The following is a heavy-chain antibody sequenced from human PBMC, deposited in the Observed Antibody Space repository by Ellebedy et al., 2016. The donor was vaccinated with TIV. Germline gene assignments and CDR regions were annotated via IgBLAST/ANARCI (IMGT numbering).Heavy chain of an antibody. V-gene: IGHV1-24*01. D-gene: IGHD6-19*01. CDR3: ATPDYARIAVAGSTNAFDI. CDR1: GYTLTELS. CDR2: FDPEDGET. J-gene: IGHJ3*02. Sequence: AASVKVSCKVSGYTLTELSMHWVRQAPGKGLEWMGGFDPEDGETIYARKFQGRVTMTEDTSTDTAYMELSSLRSEDTAVYYCATPDYARIAVAGSTNAFDIWGQGTMVTVSS.